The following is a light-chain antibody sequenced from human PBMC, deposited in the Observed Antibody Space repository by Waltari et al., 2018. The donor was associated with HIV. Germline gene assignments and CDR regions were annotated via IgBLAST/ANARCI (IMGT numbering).Light chain of an antibody. J-gene: IGKJ1*01. CDR3: QQYIEWHLT. CDR1: RAVSSN. CDR2: GAS. V-gene: IGKV3D-15*01. Sequence: EIVMTQSPATVSLSPGDRISHACRASRAVSSNLAWYQQKPGQAPRLLLFGASTRATGVPTRFSGSGFGTDFTLTISSLQSEDFAMYYCQQYIEWHLTFGPGTKVQMK.